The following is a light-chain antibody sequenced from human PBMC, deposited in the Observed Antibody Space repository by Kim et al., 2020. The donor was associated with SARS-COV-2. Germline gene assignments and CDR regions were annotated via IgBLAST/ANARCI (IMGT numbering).Light chain of an antibody. CDR2: NVA. CDR3: TSYTTSNTWV. CDR1: SSDVGGYNF. V-gene: IGLV2-14*03. Sequence: GQSVTISCTGTSSDVGGYNFVSWYQQHPDKAPKLILFNVANRPSGVSNRFSGSKSGNTASLTISGLQPDDEADYYCTSYTTSNTWVFGGGTQLTVL. J-gene: IGLJ3*02.